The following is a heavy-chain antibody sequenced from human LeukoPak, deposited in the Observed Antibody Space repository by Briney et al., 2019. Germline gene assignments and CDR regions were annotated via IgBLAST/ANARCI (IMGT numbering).Heavy chain of an antibody. CDR3: ARRKLDCSSTSCYVWAFDI. CDR2: IYHSGST. Sequence: SETLSLTCAVSGGSISSGGYSWSWIRQPPGKGLEWIGYIYHSGSTYYNPSLKSRVTISVDRSKNQFSLKLSSVTAADTAVYYCARRKLDCSSTSCYVWAFDIWGQGTMVTVSS. J-gene: IGHJ3*02. D-gene: IGHD2-2*01. V-gene: IGHV4-30-2*01. CDR1: GGSISSGGYS.